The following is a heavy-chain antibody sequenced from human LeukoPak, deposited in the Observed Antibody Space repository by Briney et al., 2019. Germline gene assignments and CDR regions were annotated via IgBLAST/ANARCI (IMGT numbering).Heavy chain of an antibody. Sequence: GGSLRLSCAASGFTFSSYAMHWVRHAPGKGLEYVSAISSNGGSTYYANSVKGRFTISRDNSKNTLYLQMGSLRAEDMAVYYCAREVSGSCDYWGQGTLVTVSS. CDR1: GFTFSSYA. CDR2: ISSNGGST. CDR3: AREVSGSCDY. V-gene: IGHV3-64*01. D-gene: IGHD2-15*01. J-gene: IGHJ4*02.